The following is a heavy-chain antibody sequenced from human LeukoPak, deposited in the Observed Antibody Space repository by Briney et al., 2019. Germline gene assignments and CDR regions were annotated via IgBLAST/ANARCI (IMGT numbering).Heavy chain of an antibody. Sequence: GASVKVSCKASGSTFTGYYMHWVRQAPGQGLEWMGWINPNSGGTNYAQKFQGRVTMTRDTSISTAYMELSRLRSDDTAVYYCARDPRGYSYGEIDYWGQGTLVTVSS. CDR3: ARDPRGYSYGEIDY. V-gene: IGHV1-2*02. J-gene: IGHJ4*02. CDR1: GSTFTGYY. D-gene: IGHD5-18*01. CDR2: INPNSGGT.